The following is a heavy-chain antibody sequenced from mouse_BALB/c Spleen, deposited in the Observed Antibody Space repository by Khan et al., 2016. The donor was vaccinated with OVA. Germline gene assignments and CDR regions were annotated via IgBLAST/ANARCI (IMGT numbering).Heavy chain of an antibody. D-gene: IGHD2-4*01. CDR3: ARSKITTWYFDV. Sequence: EVELVESGGGLVQPGGSRKLSCAASGCTFSHFGMHWIRQAPEKGLEWVAYISSGSATIYYADTMKGRFTISRDNPKNTLYLHMTSLRSEDTAMYYCARSKITTWYFDVWGAGTTVTVSS. V-gene: IGHV5-17*02. CDR1: GCTFSHFG. J-gene: IGHJ1*01. CDR2: ISSGSATI.